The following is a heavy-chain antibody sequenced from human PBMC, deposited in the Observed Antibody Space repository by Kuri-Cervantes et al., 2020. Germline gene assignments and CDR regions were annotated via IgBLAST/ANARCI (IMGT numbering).Heavy chain of an antibody. J-gene: IGHJ4*02. CDR3: AKAIEMATISDYFDY. V-gene: IGHV3-48*03. D-gene: IGHD5-24*01. CDR2: ISSSGSTI. Sequence: GESLKISCAASGFTFSSYEMNWVRQAPGKGLEWVSYISSSGSTIYYADSVKGRFTISRDNAKNSLYLQMNSLRTEDTALYYCAKAIEMATISDYFDYWGQGTLVTVSS. CDR1: GFTFSSYE.